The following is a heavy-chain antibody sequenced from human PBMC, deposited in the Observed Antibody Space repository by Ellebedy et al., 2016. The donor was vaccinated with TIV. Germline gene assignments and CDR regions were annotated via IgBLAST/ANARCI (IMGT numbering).Heavy chain of an antibody. V-gene: IGHV3-15*01. J-gene: IGHJ3*02. CDR1: GFTFSNAW. CDR2: RQSRSDGGTT. Sequence: GESLKISCAVSGFTFSNAWMTWVRQAPAQGLEWVGGRQSRSDGGTTDYAPPVKGRFIISRDDSKEILYLQMDSLKTEDTAVYYCAKHRDGYTWDVLDIWGQGTMVIVSS. D-gene: IGHD5-24*01. CDR3: AKHRDGYTWDVLDI.